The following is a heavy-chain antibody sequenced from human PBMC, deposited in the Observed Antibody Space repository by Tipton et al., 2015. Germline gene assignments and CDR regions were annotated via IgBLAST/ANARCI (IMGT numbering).Heavy chain of an antibody. CDR2: VRNKANNYAT. CDR3: ARSPGADYGDSRWYCAL. CDR1: GFSFSGSS. V-gene: IGHV3-73*01. D-gene: IGHD4-17*01. J-gene: IGHJ2*01. Sequence: SLRLSCAASGFSFSGSSMHWVRQASGKGLEWVGRVRNKANNYATSYAVSVKCRITISRDESTNTTYLQMNSRKTEDTAVYYCARSPGADYGDSRWYCALWGRGPLVTVSS.